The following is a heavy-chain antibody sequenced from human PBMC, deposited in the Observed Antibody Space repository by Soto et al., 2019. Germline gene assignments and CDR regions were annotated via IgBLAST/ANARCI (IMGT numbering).Heavy chain of an antibody. CDR3: ARGRASLLWFGELSQVDAFDI. V-gene: IGHV4-30-2*01. J-gene: IGHJ3*02. Sequence: SETLSLTCAVPGGSISSGGYSWSWIRQPPGKGLEWIGYIYHSGSTYYNPSLKSRVTISVDRSKNQFSLKLSSVTAADTAVYYCARGRASLLWFGELSQVDAFDIWGQGTMVTVSS. CDR2: IYHSGST. CDR1: GGSISSGGYS. D-gene: IGHD3-10*01.